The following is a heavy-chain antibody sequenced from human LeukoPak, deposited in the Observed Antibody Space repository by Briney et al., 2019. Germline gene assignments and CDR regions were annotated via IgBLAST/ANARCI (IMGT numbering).Heavy chain of an antibody. CDR2: VSYDGSKK. Sequence: GGSLRLSCAASGFNFNNYGLHWVRQAPGRGLEWVAVVSYDGSKKYYADSVKGRFTISRDNSKNTLYLQMNSLRPEDTAVYYCAKWAVLLWFGESSSGYYFDYWGQGALVTVSS. V-gene: IGHV3-30*18. D-gene: IGHD3-10*01. CDR1: GFNFNNYG. CDR3: AKWAVLLWFGESSSGYYFDY. J-gene: IGHJ4*02.